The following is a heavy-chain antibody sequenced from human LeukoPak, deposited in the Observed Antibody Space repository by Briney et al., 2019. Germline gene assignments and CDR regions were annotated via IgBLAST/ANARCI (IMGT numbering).Heavy chain of an antibody. V-gene: IGHV3-21*01. D-gene: IGHD6-19*01. CDR2: ISSSSSYI. CDR1: GFTFSTYS. CDR3: ARVKGVAGPGDY. J-gene: IGHJ4*03. Sequence: GGSLRLSCAASGFTFSTYSMNWVRQAPGKGLEWVSSISSSSSYIYYADSVKGRFTISRDNAKNSLYLQMNSLRAEDTAVYYCARVKGVAGPGDYWGKGPWSPSPQ.